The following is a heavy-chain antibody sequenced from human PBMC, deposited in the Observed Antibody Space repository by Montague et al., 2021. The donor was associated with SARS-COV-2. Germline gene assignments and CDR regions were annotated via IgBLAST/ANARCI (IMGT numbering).Heavy chain of an antibody. V-gene: IGHV5-10-1*01. Sequence: QSGAEVKKPGESLRISCKGSGYSFTTYWINWVRQMPGKGLEWMGKIDPSDSNTYYSPSFQGHVTISVDKSISTAYLQWSSLKASDTAMFYCATPDYWSQETLVTVSS. CDR3: ATPDY. CDR2: IDPSDSNT. CDR1: GYSFTTYW. J-gene: IGHJ4*02.